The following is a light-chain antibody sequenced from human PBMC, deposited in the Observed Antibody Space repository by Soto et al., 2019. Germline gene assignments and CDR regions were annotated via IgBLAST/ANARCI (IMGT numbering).Light chain of an antibody. CDR3: NSYTGSSTPYV. V-gene: IGLV2-14*03. CDR1: SSDVGSYNY. Sequence: QSALTQPASVSGSPGQSITISCTGTSSDVGSYNYVSWYQQHPGKAPKLMIYDVSNRPSGVSNRFAGSKSGNPASLTISGRQAEDEADYYCNSYTGSSTPYVFGTGTKVTVL. CDR2: DVS. J-gene: IGLJ1*01.